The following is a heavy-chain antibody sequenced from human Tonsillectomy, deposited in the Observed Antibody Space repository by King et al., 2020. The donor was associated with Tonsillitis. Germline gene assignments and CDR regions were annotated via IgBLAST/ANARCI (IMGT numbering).Heavy chain of an antibody. CDR3: ARDRNARD. V-gene: IGHV3-48*01. J-gene: IGHJ4*02. CDR2: ISSSSSTI. Sequence: QLVQSGGGLVQPGGSLRLSCAASGFTFSSYSMNWVRQAPGKGLEWVSYISSSSSTIYYADYVKGRFTISRDNAKNSLYLQMNSLRAEDTAVYYCARDRNARDWGQGTLVTVSS. D-gene: IGHD1-1*01. CDR1: GFTFSSYS.